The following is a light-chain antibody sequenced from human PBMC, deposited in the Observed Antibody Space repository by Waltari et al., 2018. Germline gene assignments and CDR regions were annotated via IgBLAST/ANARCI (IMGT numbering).Light chain of an antibody. CDR2: GAS. Sequence: EIVLTQSPGTLSLSPGERATLSCRARQGVSSNYFAWYQQKPGQAPRLLIHGASTRATGIPDRFSGRASGTDFTLTISRLEPEDFAVYFCQQYISSPATFGQGTKLEIK. J-gene: IGKJ2*01. CDR3: QQYISSPAT. CDR1: QGVSSNY. V-gene: IGKV3-20*01.